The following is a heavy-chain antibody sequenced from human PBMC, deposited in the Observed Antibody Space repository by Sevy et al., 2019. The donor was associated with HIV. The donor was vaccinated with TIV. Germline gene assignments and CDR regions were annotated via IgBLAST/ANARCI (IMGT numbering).Heavy chain of an antibody. Sequence: GGSLRLSCAASGFTFSSYAMHWVRQAPGKGLEWVAVFSYDGSNKYYADSVKGRFTISRDNSKNTLYLQMNSLRAEDTAVYYCGRDWGGYCINTNCRPSYGMDVWGQGTTVTVSS. CDR1: GFTFSSYA. CDR2: FSYDGSNK. D-gene: IGHD2-2*01. J-gene: IGHJ6*02. V-gene: IGHV3-30*04. CDR3: GRDWGGYCINTNCRPSYGMDV.